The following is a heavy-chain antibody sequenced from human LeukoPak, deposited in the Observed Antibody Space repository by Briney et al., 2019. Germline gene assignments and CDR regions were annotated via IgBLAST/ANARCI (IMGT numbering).Heavy chain of an antibody. CDR3: ARAPYYYDSSGYYSFDC. V-gene: IGHV1-18*01. J-gene: IGHJ4*02. CDR1: GYTFTTYG. Sequence: GASVKVSCKASGYTFTTYGISWVRQAPGQGLEWMGWISAYNGNTNYAQNLQGRVTMTTDTSTSTAYMELRSLRSDDTAVYFCARAPYYYDSSGYYSFDCWGQGTLVTVSS. CDR2: ISAYNGNT. D-gene: IGHD3-22*01.